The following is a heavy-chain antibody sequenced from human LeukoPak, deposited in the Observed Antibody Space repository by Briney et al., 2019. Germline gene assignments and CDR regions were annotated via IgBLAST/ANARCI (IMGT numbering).Heavy chain of an antibody. D-gene: IGHD6-13*01. CDR3: AKDRRAAAGLWYFDL. V-gene: IGHV3-23*01. J-gene: IGHJ2*01. Sequence: PGWSLRLSCAASGFTFSSYAMSWVRQAPGKGLEWVSAITNSGGSTYYADSVKGRFTISRDNSKNTLYLQMSSLRAEDTAVYYCAKDRRAAAGLWYFDLWGRGTLVTVSS. CDR2: ITNSGGST. CDR1: GFTFSSYA.